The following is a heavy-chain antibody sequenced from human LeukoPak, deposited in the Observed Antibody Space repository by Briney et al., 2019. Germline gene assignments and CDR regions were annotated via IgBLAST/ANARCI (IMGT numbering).Heavy chain of an antibody. J-gene: IGHJ4*02. CDR2: ISSSSSAI. CDR1: GFTFSSYS. Sequence: PGGSLRLACAASGFTFSSYSMNWVGQAPGKGLEGVTYISSSSSAIYYADSVKGRFTISRDNAKNSLYLQMNSLRAEDTAVYYCARDPGYCSGGSCYGDYFDYWGQGTLVTVSS. D-gene: IGHD2-15*01. CDR3: ARDPGYCSGGSCYGDYFDY. V-gene: IGHV3-48*04.